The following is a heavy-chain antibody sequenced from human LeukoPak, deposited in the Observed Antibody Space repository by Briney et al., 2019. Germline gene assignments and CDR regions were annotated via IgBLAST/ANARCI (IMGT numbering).Heavy chain of an antibody. Sequence: PGGSLRLSCAVSGFTFSAYNMNWVRRAPGKGLEWVSSISSSGSYLYYAGSVKGRFTVSRDNAEISLHLQMNSLRAEDTAVYYCVRDQGAFDMWGHGTMVTVSS. V-gene: IGHV3-21*01. CDR1: GFTFSAYN. CDR2: ISSSGSYL. J-gene: IGHJ3*02. CDR3: VRDQGAFDM.